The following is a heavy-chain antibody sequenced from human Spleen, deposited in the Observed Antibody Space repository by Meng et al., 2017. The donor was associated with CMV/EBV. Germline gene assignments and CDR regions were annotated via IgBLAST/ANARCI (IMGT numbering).Heavy chain of an antibody. D-gene: IGHD2-15*01. CDR2: IGSSSSRI. Sequence: GGSLRLSCAASGFTFSSYWKHWVRQAPGKGLEWVSSIGSSSSRIYYADSVKGRFTVSRDNARNSLYLQMNSLRAEDSAMYYCTRGGGSAAFWGQGTLVTVSS. CDR3: TRGGGSAAF. J-gene: IGHJ4*02. V-gene: IGHV3-21*04. CDR1: GFTFSSYW.